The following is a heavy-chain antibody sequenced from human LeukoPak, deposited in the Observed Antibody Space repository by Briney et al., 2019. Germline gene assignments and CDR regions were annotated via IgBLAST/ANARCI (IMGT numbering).Heavy chain of an antibody. V-gene: IGHV4-4*02. CDR1: GGSISSSNW. CDR3: ARHSYYGSGSYSH. D-gene: IGHD3-10*01. J-gene: IGHJ4*02. Sequence: PSGTLSLTCAVSGGSISSSNWWSWVRQPPGKGLEWIGEIYHSGSTNYNPSLKSRVTISVDTSKNQFSLKLSSVTAADTAVYYCARHSYYGSGSYSHWGQGTLVTVSS. CDR2: IYHSGST.